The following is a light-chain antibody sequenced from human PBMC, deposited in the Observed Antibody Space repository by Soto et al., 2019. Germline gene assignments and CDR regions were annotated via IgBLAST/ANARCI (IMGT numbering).Light chain of an antibody. CDR2: GSF. Sequence: EIVMTQSPVTLSASPGESATLSCRASQSVDNNVAWYQQKPGQAPRLLIVGSFARATGIPARFSGSGSGSEFTLTISCLQSEDFAVYYCQQYNDRPPITFGQGTRLEIK. V-gene: IGKV3-15*01. CDR1: QSVDNN. CDR3: QQYNDRPPIT. J-gene: IGKJ5*01.